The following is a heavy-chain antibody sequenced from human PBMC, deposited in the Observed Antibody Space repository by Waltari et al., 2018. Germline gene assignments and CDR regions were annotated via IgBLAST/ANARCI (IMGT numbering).Heavy chain of an antibody. CDR3: ARWNDRGRYFEY. CDR1: GDSIKYYF. CDR2: IRHTGVT. V-gene: IGHV4-59*08. D-gene: IGHD1-1*01. Sequence: QVQLQESGPGLVKPSETLSLTCSVSGDSIKYYFWNWIRKPPGKGLEWIGYIRHTGVTKWNPTLECRVTMSVDTSKSQSSLRLTSVTAADTAVYYCARWNDRGRYFEYWGQGTPVTVSS. J-gene: IGHJ4*02.